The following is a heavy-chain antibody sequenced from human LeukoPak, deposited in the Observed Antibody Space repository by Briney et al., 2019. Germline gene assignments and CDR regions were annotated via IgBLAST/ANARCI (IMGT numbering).Heavy chain of an antibody. V-gene: IGHV3-23*01. Sequence: GGSLRLSCAASGFTFSSYAMTWVRQAPGKGLEWVSTITGSGGYTYYADSVKGRFTISRDNSKNTVYLQMNSLRADDTAVYYCARGGSQPITMHVFDYWGQGTLVTVSS. D-gene: IGHD3-10*01. CDR3: ARGGSQPITMHVFDY. CDR2: ITGSGGYT. J-gene: IGHJ4*02. CDR1: GFTFSSYA.